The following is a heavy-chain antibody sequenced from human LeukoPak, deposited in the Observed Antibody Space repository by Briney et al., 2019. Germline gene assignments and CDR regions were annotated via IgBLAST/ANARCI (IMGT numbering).Heavy chain of an antibody. J-gene: IGHJ4*02. V-gene: IGHV1-2*02. CDR1: GYSFTGYY. Sequence: ASVKVSCKASGYSFTGYYVHWVRQAPGQGLEWMGWINPDSGDTNYAQKFQGRVTLTRDTSISTAYMELSRLRSDDTAVYYCARVVGYSYGYPDYWGQGTLVTVSS. CDR2: INPDSGDT. CDR3: ARVVGYSYGYPDY. D-gene: IGHD5-18*01.